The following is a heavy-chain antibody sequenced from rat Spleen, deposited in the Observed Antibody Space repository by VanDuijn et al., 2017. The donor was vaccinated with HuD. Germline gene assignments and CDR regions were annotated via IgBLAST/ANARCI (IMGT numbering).Heavy chain of an antibody. CDR1: GFTFSDHY. V-gene: IGHV5-29*01. Sequence: EVQLVESDGGLVQPGRSLKLSCAASGFTFSDHYMAWVRQAPTKGLEWVATISYDGSSTYYRDSVKGRFTTPRDNAKSTLYLQMASLRSEDTATYYCARAGYLRDWYFDFWGPGTMVTVSS. CDR2: ISYDGSST. J-gene: IGHJ1*01. D-gene: IGHD2-2*01. CDR3: ARAGYLRDWYFDF.